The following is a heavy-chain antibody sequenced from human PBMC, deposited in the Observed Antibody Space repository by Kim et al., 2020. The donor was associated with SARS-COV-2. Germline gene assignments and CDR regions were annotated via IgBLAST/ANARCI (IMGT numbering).Heavy chain of an antibody. CDR1: GFTFIGHA. CDR3: MKGGWGWECEH. J-gene: IGHJ1*01. D-gene: IGHD6-19*01. V-gene: IGHV3-23*01. Sequence: GGSLRLSCTTSGFTFIGHAMSWVRQAPGQGLEWVSSIDGSDDTTYYVDSVKGRFTISRDDAKNTLYLQMRAMRADDTATYYCMKGGWGWECEHLGQGAL. CDR2: IDGSDDTT.